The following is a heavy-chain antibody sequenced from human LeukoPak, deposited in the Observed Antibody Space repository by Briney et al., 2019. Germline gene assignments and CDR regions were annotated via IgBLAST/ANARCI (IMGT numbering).Heavy chain of an antibody. Sequence: GASVKVSCKASGGTYSSYAISWVRQAPGQGLEWMGGIIPIFGTANYAQKFQGRVTITADESTSTAYMELSSLRSEDTAVYYCATSIAALMDFDYWGQGTQVTVSS. J-gene: IGHJ4*02. D-gene: IGHD6-6*01. CDR1: GGTYSSYA. CDR3: ATSIAALMDFDY. CDR2: IIPIFGTA. V-gene: IGHV1-69*13.